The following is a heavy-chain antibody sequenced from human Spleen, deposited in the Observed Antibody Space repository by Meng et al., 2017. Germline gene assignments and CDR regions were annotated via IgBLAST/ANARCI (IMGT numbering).Heavy chain of an antibody. CDR3: ARDRWIRGFVVDPEDH. V-gene: IGHV3-30*04. Sequence: GESLKISCAASGFIFSSYAMHWVRQAPGKGLEWMALISYDGSSQNYADSVKGRFTISRDNSKNTVYLQMNSLRSDDTAVYYCARDRWIRGFVVDPEDHWGQGTLVTVSS. D-gene: IGHD3-10*01. J-gene: IGHJ4*02. CDR1: GFIFSSYA. CDR2: ISYDGSSQ.